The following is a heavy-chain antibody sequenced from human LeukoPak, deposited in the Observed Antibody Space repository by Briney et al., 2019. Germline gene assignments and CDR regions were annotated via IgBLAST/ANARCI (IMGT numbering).Heavy chain of an antibody. D-gene: IGHD4-17*01. CDR2: INHSGST. V-gene: IGHV4-34*01. Sequence: KPSETLSLTCAVYGGSFSGYYWSWLRQPPGKGLEWIGEINHSGSTNYDPSLKSRVSILVDTSKNQFSLKLSSVTAADTAVYFCARVLRYGEGYYYYYGMDVWGQGTTVTVSS. J-gene: IGHJ6*02. CDR1: GGSFSGYY. CDR3: ARVLRYGEGYYYYYGMDV.